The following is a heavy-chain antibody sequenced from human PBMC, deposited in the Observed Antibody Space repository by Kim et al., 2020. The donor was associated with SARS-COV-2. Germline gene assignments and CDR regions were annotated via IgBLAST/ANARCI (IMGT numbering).Heavy chain of an antibody. J-gene: IGHJ6*03. CDR3: ARALLEWVNPRYYYYMDV. CDR2: ISYDGSNK. D-gene: IGHD3-3*01. V-gene: IGHV3-30-3*01. CDR1: GFTFSSYA. Sequence: GGSLRLSCAASGFTFSSYAMHWVRQAPGKGLEWVAVISYDGSNKYYADSVKGRFTISRDNSKNTLYLQMNSLRAEDTAVYYCARALLEWVNPRYYYYMDVWGKGTTVTVSS.